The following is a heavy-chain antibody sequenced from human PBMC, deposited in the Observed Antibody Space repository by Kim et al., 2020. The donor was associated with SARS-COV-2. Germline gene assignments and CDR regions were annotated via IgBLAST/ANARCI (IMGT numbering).Heavy chain of an antibody. CDR1: GFTFSNYA. V-gene: IGHV3-23*01. D-gene: IGHD3-9*01. CDR3: AKGVRGLLTSPDYYGMDV. Sequence: GGSLRLSCGASGFTFSNYAMTWVRLAPGKGLEWVSAISGSGGNTYYAGSVQGRFSISRDNSKNTLFLQMNSLRAEDTALYYCAKGVRGLLTSPDYYGMDVWGQGTSVIVSS. J-gene: IGHJ6*02. CDR2: ISGSGGNT.